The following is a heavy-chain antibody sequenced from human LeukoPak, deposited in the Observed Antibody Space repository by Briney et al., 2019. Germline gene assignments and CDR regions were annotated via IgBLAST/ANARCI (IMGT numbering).Heavy chain of an antibody. D-gene: IGHD4-11*01. Sequence: PGGSLRLSCVASRFTSSSYSMNWVRQTPGKGMEWVSYIRSSGITVYYADSVKGRFTMSRDNAKTSLFLQINSLRAEDTAVYYCARDQTRRFDLWGRGTLVTVSS. CDR1: RFTSSSYS. V-gene: IGHV3-48*04. CDR2: IRSSGITV. J-gene: IGHJ2*01. CDR3: ARDQTRRFDL.